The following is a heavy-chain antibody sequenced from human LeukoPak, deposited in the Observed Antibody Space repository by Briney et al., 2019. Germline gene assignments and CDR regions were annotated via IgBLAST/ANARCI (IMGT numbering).Heavy chain of an antibody. J-gene: IGHJ6*02. CDR3: ARDPDLRGVIVARLTYYYYGKHV. Sequence: AASVKVSCKASGGTFSSYAISWVRQAPGQGLEWMGRIIPILGIANYAQKFQGRVTITADKSTSTAYMELSSLRSEDTAVYYCARDPDLRGVIVARLTYYYYGKHVWGQGTTVTVSS. V-gene: IGHV1-69*04. D-gene: IGHD3-10*01. CDR1: GGTFSSYA. CDR2: IIPILGIA.